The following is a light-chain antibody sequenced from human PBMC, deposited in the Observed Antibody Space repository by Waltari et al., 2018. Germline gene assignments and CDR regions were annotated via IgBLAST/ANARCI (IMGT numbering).Light chain of an antibody. CDR3: QQYNSYEWT. J-gene: IGKJ1*01. CDR2: KAS. CDR1: QSINSW. Sequence: DIQMTQFPSTLSASVGDRLTITCRASQSINSWLAWYQQKPGKAPKLLIYKASSLESEVPSRFSGSGSGTEFTLTISSLQPDDFATYYCQQYNSYEWTFGQGTKVAIK. V-gene: IGKV1-5*03.